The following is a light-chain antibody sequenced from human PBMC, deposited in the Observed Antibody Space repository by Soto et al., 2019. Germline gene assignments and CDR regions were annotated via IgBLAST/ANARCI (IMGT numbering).Light chain of an antibody. CDR2: AAS. V-gene: IGKV1-16*01. CDR3: QQYNSYPWT. CDR1: QSINNY. Sequence: DIQMTPSPSYLSASVGDSVTITCRASQSINNYLHWYQQKPGKAPKLLIYAASSLHSGVPARFSGSGSGTEFTLTISSLQPDDFATYYCQQYNSYPWTFGQGTKVDIK. J-gene: IGKJ1*01.